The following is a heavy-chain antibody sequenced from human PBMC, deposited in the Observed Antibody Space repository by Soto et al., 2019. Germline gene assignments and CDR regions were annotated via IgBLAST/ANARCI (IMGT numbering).Heavy chain of an antibody. CDR3: ARLRWDYVRYYYGMDV. CDR1: GGSISSSSYY. CDR2: IYYSGST. Sequence: PSETLSLTCTVSGGSISSSSYYWGWIRQPPGKGLEWIGSIYYSGSTYYNPSLESRVTISVDTSKNQFSLKLSSVTAADTAVYYCARLRWDYVRYYYGMDVWGQGTTVTVSS. D-gene: IGHD4-17*01. J-gene: IGHJ6*02. V-gene: IGHV4-39*01.